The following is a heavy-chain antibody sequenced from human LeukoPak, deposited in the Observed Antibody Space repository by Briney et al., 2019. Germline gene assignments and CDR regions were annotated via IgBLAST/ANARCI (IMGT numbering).Heavy chain of an antibody. Sequence: GASVKVSCKASGYTFTGYYMHWVRQAPGQGVEWMGWINPNSGGTNYAQKFQGRVTMTRDTSISTAYMELSRLRSDDTAVYYCAREDYGGIYYFDYWGQGTLVTVSS. J-gene: IGHJ4*02. CDR2: INPNSGGT. V-gene: IGHV1-2*02. CDR1: GYTFTGYY. D-gene: IGHD4-23*01. CDR3: AREDYGGIYYFDY.